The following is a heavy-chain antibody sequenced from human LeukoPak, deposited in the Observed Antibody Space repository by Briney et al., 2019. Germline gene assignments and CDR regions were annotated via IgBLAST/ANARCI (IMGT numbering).Heavy chain of an antibody. V-gene: IGHV3-21*01. Sequence: GGSLRLSCAASGFTFSSYSMNWVRQAPGKGLEWVSSISSSSSYIYYADSVKGRFTISRDNAKNSLYLQMNSLRAEDTAVYYCARDGGSYYNPYYYYYGMDVWGQGTTVTVSS. CDR2: ISSSSSYI. CDR1: GFTFSSYS. CDR3: ARDGGSYYNPYYYYYGMDV. J-gene: IGHJ6*02. D-gene: IGHD1-26*01.